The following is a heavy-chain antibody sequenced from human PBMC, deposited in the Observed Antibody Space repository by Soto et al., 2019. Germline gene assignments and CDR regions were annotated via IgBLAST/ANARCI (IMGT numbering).Heavy chain of an antibody. Sequence: VKVSCKASGYTFPNFGITWVRQAPGQGLEWMGWINGFNGNTNYAQKLQGRVTMTTDTSTRTAYMELRSLRSDDTAVYYCARTGRGAVSGADWFDPWGQGTLVTVSS. CDR1: GYTFPNFG. J-gene: IGHJ5*02. CDR3: ARTGRGAVSGADWFDP. D-gene: IGHD6-13*01. CDR2: INGFNGNT. V-gene: IGHV1-18*01.